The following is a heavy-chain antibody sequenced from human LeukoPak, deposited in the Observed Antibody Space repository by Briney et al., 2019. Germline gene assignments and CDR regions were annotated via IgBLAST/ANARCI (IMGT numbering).Heavy chain of an antibody. CDR3: ARNMAQWLERRYRYYFDY. V-gene: IGHV4-34*01. J-gene: IGHJ4*02. CDR2: INHSGST. Sequence: KASETLSLTCAVYGGSFSGYYWSWIRQPPGKGLEWIGEINHSGSTNYNPSLKSRVTISVDTSKNQFSLKLSSVTAADTAVYYCARNMAQWLERRYRYYFDYWGQGTQVTVSS. D-gene: IGHD6-19*01. CDR1: GGSFSGYY.